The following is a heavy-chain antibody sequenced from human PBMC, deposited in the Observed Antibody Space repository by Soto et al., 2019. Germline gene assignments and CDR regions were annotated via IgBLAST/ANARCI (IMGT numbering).Heavy chain of an antibody. J-gene: IGHJ6*02. CDR3: ASSFISSGWFTVGYGMDV. Sequence: SETLSLTCTVSGGSISSSSYYSGWIRQPPGKGLEWIGSIYYSGSTYYNPSLKSRVTISVDTSKNQFSLKLSSVTAADTAVYYCASSFISSGWFTVGYGMDVWGQGTTVT. D-gene: IGHD6-19*01. CDR2: IYYSGST. V-gene: IGHV4-39*01. CDR1: GGSISSSSYY.